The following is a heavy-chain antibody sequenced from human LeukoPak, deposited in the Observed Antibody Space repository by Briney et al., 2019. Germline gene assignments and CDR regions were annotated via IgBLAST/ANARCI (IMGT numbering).Heavy chain of an antibody. CDR1: GYSFTSYW. J-gene: IGHJ4*02. D-gene: IGHD5-24*01. Sequence: GESLKISCKGSGYSFTSYWIGWVRQMPGKGLKWMGIIYPGDSDTRYSPSFQGQVTISADKSISTAYLQWSSLKASDTAMYYCARPAGFRDGYNFPAVYWGQGTLVTVSS. CDR3: ARPAGFRDGYNFPAVY. CDR2: IYPGDSDT. V-gene: IGHV5-51*01.